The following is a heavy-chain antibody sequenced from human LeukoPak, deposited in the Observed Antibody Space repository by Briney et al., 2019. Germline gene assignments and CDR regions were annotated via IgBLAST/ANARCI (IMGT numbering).Heavy chain of an antibody. V-gene: IGHV4-59*01. J-gene: IGHJ5*02. Sequence: SETLSLTCTVSGGSISSYYWSWIRQPPGKGLEWIGYIYYSGSTNYNPSLKSRVTISVDTSKNQFSLNLSSVTATDTAVYYCARAYCSGGSCYSSRGMFDPWGQGTLVTVSS. D-gene: IGHD2-15*01. CDR3: ARAYCSGGSCYSSRGMFDP. CDR2: IYYSGST. CDR1: GGSISSYY.